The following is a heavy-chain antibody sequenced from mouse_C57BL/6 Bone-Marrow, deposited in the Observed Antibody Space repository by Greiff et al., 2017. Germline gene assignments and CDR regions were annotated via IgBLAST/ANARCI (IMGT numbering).Heavy chain of an antibody. CDR3: GITTVVGRFDD. J-gene: IGHJ2*01. CDR2: IRNKANNHAT. CDR1: GFTFSDAW. Sequence: DVQLVESGGGLVQPGGSMKLSCAASGFTFSDAWMDWVRQSPEKGLEWVAEIRNKANNHATYYAESVKGRFTISRDDSKSSDYLQMNSLRAEDTGIYCGGITTVVGRFDDWGQGTTLTVSS. V-gene: IGHV6-6*01. D-gene: IGHD1-1*01.